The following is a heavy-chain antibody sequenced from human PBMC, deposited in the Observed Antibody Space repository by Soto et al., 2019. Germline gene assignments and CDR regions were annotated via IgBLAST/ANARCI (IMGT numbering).Heavy chain of an antibody. Sequence: EVQLVESGGGLVKPGGSLRLSCAASGFTFSSYSMNWVRQAPGKGLEWVSSISSSSSYIYYADSVKGRFTISRDNAKNSLYLQMNSLRAEDTAVYYCARDLGYGEDPDYFDYWGQGSLVTVSS. J-gene: IGHJ4*02. D-gene: IGHD4-17*01. V-gene: IGHV3-21*01. CDR3: ARDLGYGEDPDYFDY. CDR2: ISSSSSYI. CDR1: GFTFSSYS.